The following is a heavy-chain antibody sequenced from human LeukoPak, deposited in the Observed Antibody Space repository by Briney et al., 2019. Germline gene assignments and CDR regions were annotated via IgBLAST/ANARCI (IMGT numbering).Heavy chain of an antibody. V-gene: IGHV3-30*02. CDR2: IRYDGSNK. Sequence: GGSLRLSCAASGFTFSSYGMHWVRQAPGKGLEWVAFIRYDGSNKYYADSVKGRFTISRDNSKNTLYLQMNSLRAEDTAVYYCAKGHSSGWYLPVADYFDYWGQGNLVAVSS. CDR1: GFTFSSYG. D-gene: IGHD6-19*01. CDR3: AKGHSSGWYLPVADYFDY. J-gene: IGHJ4*02.